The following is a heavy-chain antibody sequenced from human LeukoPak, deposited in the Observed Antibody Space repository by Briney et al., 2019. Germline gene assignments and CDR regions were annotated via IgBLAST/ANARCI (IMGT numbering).Heavy chain of an antibody. CDR1: GGSISNGDYY. V-gene: IGHV4-30-4*08. CDR3: ARVVRWFDP. J-gene: IGHJ5*02. Sequence: QMQLQESGPGLVKPSQTLSLTCTVSGGSISNGDYYWSWIRQPPGKGLEWIGYIYYSGPTYYTPSLKSRLTISVGTSKNQFSLKLSSVTAADTAVYYCARVVRWFDPWGQGTLVTVSS. CDR2: IYYSGPT.